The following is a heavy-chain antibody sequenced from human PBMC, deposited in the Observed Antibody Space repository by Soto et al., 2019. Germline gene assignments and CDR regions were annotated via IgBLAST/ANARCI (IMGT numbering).Heavy chain of an antibody. J-gene: IGHJ2*01. CDR1: GGSISSSDYY. Sequence: PSETLSLTCTVSGGSISSSDYYWGWIRQTPGKGLEYIGNISYGVNTYYNPSLRSRLTISIDTSKSQFSLMLSSVTAADTAVYYCATSSVSRLLNHWYFDLWGRGTLVTVS. V-gene: IGHV4-39*01. D-gene: IGHD2-8*01. CDR3: ATSSVSRLLNHWYFDL. CDR2: ISYGVNT.